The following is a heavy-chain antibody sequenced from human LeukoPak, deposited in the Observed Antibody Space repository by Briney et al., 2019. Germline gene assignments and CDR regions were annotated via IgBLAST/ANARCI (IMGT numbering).Heavy chain of an antibody. Sequence: PGGSLRLSCAASGFTFSSYAMHWVRQAPGKGLEWVADISYDGSNKYYADSVKGRFTISRDNSRNTLYLQMNSLRAEDTAVYYCAKDRFHGDKPGPSNYYYGMDVWGQGTTVTVSS. J-gene: IGHJ6*02. CDR3: AKDRFHGDKPGPSNYYYGMDV. D-gene: IGHD4-17*01. V-gene: IGHV3-30-3*01. CDR1: GFTFSSYA. CDR2: ISYDGSNK.